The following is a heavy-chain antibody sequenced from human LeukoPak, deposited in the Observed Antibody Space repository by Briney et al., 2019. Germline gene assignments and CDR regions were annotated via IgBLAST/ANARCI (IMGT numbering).Heavy chain of an antibody. Sequence: ASVKVSCKASGYTFTSYGISWVRQAPGQGLEWMGWISAYNGNTNYAQKLQGRVTMTTDTSTSTAYMELRSLRSDDTAVYYCARIGNYYGSGSYWGYNWFDPWGQGTLVTVSS. D-gene: IGHD3-10*01. CDR2: ISAYNGNT. J-gene: IGHJ5*02. CDR3: ARIGNYYGSGSYWGYNWFDP. CDR1: GYTFTSYG. V-gene: IGHV1-18*01.